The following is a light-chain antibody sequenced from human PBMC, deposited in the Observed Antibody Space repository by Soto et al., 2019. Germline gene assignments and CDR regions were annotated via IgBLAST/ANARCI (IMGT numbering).Light chain of an antibody. CDR2: DAS. J-gene: IGKJ5*01. CDR1: QSVSSY. Sequence: EIVLTQSPATLSLSPGERATLSCRASQSVSSYLAWYQQKPGQAPRLLIYDASNRATGIPARLSGSGSGTYFTLTFISLEPEDFAVYYCQQLSNWPPTTFGQGTRLEMK. V-gene: IGKV3-11*01. CDR3: QQLSNWPPTT.